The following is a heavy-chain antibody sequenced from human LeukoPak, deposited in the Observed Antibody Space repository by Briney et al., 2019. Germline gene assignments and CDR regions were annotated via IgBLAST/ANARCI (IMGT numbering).Heavy chain of an antibody. CDR2: IWDDGGTK. V-gene: IGHV3-33*01. D-gene: IGHD3-9*01. Sequence: PGGSLRLSCVVSGFTFSSYGMHWFRQAPGKGLEWVAVIWDDGGTKYYSDSVKGRFTISRDNSKSTLYLEMNSLRVEDTAVYYCAREGLTGGTNWFDSWGQGTLATVSS. CDR3: AREGLTGGTNWFDS. CDR1: GFTFSSYG. J-gene: IGHJ5*01.